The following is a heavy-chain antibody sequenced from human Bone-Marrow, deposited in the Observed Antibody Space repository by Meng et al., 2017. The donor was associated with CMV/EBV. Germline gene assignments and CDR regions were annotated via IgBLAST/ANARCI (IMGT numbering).Heavy chain of an antibody. CDR1: GFTVSSNY. Sequence: GESLKISCAASGFTVSSNYMSWVRQAPGKGLEWVSVIYSGGSTYYADSVKGRFTISRDNSKNTLYLQMNSLRAEDTAVYYCATPRLILWSGLAFLGQGTTVTVSS. CDR3: ATPRLILWSGLAF. CDR2: IYSGGST. D-gene: IGHD2-15*01. J-gene: IGHJ6*02. V-gene: IGHV3-53*01.